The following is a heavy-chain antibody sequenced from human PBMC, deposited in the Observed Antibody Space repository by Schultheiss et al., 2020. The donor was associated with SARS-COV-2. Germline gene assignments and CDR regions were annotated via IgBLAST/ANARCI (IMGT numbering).Heavy chain of an antibody. Sequence: ASVKVSCKASGYTFTGYYMHWVRQAPGQGLEWMGWINPNSGGTNYAQKLQGRVTMTTDTSTSTAYMELRSLRSDDTAVYYCARDRFQSDGIYYYYYMDVWGKGTTVTVSS. J-gene: IGHJ6*03. V-gene: IGHV1-2*02. D-gene: IGHD3-10*01. CDR1: GYTFTGYY. CDR3: ARDRFQSDGIYYYYYMDV. CDR2: INPNSGGT.